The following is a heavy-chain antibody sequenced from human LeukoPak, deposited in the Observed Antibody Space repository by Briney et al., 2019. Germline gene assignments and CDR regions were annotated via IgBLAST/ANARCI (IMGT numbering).Heavy chain of an antibody. CDR2: IYTSGST. CDR3: ARRVYDSSGPYFDY. V-gene: IGHV4-59*10. J-gene: IGHJ4*02. Sequence: SETLSLTCAVYGGSFSSYYWSWIRQPAGKGLEWIGRIYTSGSTNYNPSLKSRVTMSVDTSKNQFSLKLSSVTAADTAVYYCARRVYDSSGPYFDYWGQGTLVTVSS. D-gene: IGHD3-22*01. CDR1: GGSFSSYY.